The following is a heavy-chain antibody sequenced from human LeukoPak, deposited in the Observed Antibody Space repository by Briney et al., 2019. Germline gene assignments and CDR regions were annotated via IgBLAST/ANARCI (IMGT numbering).Heavy chain of an antibody. D-gene: IGHD1-14*01. J-gene: IGHJ3*02. CDR1: GYTFTGYY. CDR2: INPNSGGT. V-gene: IGHV1-2*06. Sequence: ASVKVSCKASGYTFTGYYMHWVRQAPGQGLEWMGRINPNSGGTNYAQKFQGRVTMTRDTSISTAYMELSRLRPDDTAVYYCARDRRDRDAFDIWGQGTMVTVSS. CDR3: ARDRRDRDAFDI.